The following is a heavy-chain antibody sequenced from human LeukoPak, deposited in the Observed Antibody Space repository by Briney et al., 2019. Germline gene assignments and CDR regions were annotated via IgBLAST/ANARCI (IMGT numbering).Heavy chain of an antibody. J-gene: IGHJ6*02. CDR1: GGSISSYY. V-gene: IGHV4-59*01. Sequence: SETLSLACTVSGGSISSYYWSWIRQPPGGGLEWIGYIYYSGSTNYNPSLKRRVTISLDTSKSQFSLKLRSVTAADTAVYYCARSGLDSRYYFGMDVWGQGTTVTVSS. CDR2: IYYSGST. CDR3: ARSGLDSRYYFGMDV. D-gene: IGHD5-12*01.